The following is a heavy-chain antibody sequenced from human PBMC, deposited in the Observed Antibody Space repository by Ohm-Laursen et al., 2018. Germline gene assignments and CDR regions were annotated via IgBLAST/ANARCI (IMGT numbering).Heavy chain of an antibody. D-gene: IGHD3-22*01. CDR1: GFSFSSYA. Sequence: SLRLSCSASGFSFSSYAVTWVRQAPGKGLEWVPAIGGDDRTHYADSVKGRFTISRDNSKNTLYLQMNSLRAEDTAVYYCAKSITMIVVVPPGRYWGQGVVVSVST. J-gene: IGHJ4*02. CDR3: AKSITMIVVVPPGRY. CDR2: IGGDDRT. V-gene: IGHV3-23*01.